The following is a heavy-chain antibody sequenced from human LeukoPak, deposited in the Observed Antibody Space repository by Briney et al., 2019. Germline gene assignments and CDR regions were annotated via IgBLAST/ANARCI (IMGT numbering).Heavy chain of an antibody. CDR1: GGSFSGYY. CDR3: TTDRRYNSNYDTY. J-gene: IGHJ4*02. CDR2: IKSKTDGGTT. V-gene: IGHV3-15*01. D-gene: IGHD1-7*01. Sequence: PSETLSLTCAVYGGSFSGYYWSWVRQAPGKGLEWVGRIKSKTDGGTTDYAAPVKGRFTISRDDSKNTLFLQMNSLKTEDTAVYYCTTDRRYNSNYDTYWGQGTLVTVSS.